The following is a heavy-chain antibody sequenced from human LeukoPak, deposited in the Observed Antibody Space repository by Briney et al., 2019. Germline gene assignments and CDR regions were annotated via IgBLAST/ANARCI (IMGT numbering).Heavy chain of an antibody. CDR1: GGSISSYH. CDR2: IYYSGST. Sequence: PSETLSLTCTVSGGSISSYHWSWIRQPPGKGLEWIGYIYYSGSTNYNPSLKSRVTISVDTSKNQFSLKLSSVTAADTAVYYCASHLDIWGQGTMVTVSS. V-gene: IGHV4-59*08. J-gene: IGHJ3*02. CDR3: ASHLDI.